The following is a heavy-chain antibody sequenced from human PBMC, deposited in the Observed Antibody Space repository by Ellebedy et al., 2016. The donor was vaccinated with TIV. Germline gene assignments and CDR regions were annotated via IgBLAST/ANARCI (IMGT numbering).Heavy chain of an antibody. J-gene: IGHJ4*02. Sequence: GESLKISXAGSGFTFSTYSMNWVRQPPGKGLEWVSSISSKSSTIYYADSVKGRFTISRDNSKNTLLLQMNNLRVDDTATYYCAKHGDWETFDYWGQGTLVTVSS. CDR3: AKHGDWETFDY. CDR1: GFTFSTYS. D-gene: IGHD2-21*02. V-gene: IGHV3-48*01. CDR2: ISSKSSTI.